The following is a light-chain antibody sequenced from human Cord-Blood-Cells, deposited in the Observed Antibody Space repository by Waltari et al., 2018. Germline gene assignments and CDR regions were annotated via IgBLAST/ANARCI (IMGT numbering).Light chain of an antibody. CDR3: QQYDNLPPYT. CDR1: QDISNY. J-gene: IGKJ2*01. V-gene: IGKV1-33*01. Sequence: DIQMTQSPSSLSASVGGRVTINCQASQDISNYLNWYQKKPGKAPKLLIYDASNLETGVPSRFSGSGSGTDFTFTISSLQPEDIATYYCQQYDNLPPYTFGQGTKLEIK. CDR2: DAS.